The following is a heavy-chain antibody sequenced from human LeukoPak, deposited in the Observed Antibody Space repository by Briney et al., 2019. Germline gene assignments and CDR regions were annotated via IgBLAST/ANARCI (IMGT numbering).Heavy chain of an antibody. CDR2: IYCSGST. V-gene: IGHV4-59*01. J-gene: IGHJ4*02. CDR3: ARSYSGSYSLDW. D-gene: IGHD1-26*01. Sequence: SETLSLTCTVSGGSISSYYWSWIRQPPGKGLEWIGYIYCSGSTNYNPSLKSRVTISVDTSRNQFSLKLSSVTAADTAVYYCARSYSGSYSLDWWGQGTLVTVSS. CDR1: GGSISSYY.